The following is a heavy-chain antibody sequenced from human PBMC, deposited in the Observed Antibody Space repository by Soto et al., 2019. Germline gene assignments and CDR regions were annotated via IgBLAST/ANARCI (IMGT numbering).Heavy chain of an antibody. J-gene: IGHJ6*03. CDR3: ARGYYDFWSGYYYYYYMDV. CDR1: GGSISSYY. D-gene: IGHD3-3*01. V-gene: IGHV4-59*01. CDR2: IYYSGST. Sequence: SETLSLTCTVSGGSISSYYWSWIRQPPGKGLEWIGYIYYSGSTNYNPSLKSRVTISVDTSKNQFSLKLSSVTAADTAVYYCARGYYDFWSGYYYYYYMDVWGKRTTVTVSS.